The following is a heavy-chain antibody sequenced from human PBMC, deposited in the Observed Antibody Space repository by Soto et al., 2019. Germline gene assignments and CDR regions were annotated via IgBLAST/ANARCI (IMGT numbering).Heavy chain of an antibody. V-gene: IGHV4-59*01. CDR2: IYYSGST. CDR1: GGSISSYY. CDR3: ARGGWEFDPFDY. Sequence: SETLSLTCTVSGGSISSYYWSWIRQPPGKGLEWIGYIYYSGSTNYNPSLKSRVTISVDTSKNQFSLKLSSVTAADTAVYYCARGGWEFDPFDYWGQGTLVTVSS. J-gene: IGHJ4*02. D-gene: IGHD1-26*01.